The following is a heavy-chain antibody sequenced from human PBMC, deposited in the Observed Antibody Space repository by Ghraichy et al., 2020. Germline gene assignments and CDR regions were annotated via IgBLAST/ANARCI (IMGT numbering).Heavy chain of an antibody. V-gene: IGHV4-59*01. CDR3: ARVRTKWLLLPGRAFDI. J-gene: IGHJ3*02. CDR2: IYYSGST. D-gene: IGHD3-22*01. Sequence: SETLSLTCTVSGGSISSYYWSWIRQPPGKGLEWIGYIYYSGSTNYNPSLKSRVTISVDTSKNQFSLKLSSVTAADTAVYYCARVRTKWLLLPGRAFDIWGQGTMVTVSS. CDR1: GGSISSYY.